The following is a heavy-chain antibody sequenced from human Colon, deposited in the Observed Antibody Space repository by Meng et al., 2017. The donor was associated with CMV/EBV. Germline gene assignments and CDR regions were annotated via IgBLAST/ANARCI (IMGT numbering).Heavy chain of an antibody. Sequence: GGSLRLSCAVSGFSFSSFAISWVRQAPGKGLEWVSLIRDTGARTYYADSVKGRFTISRDNSKNALFLEMNSLRAEDTAVYYCAILAVAAAGNAFDIWGQGTMVTVSS. J-gene: IGHJ3*02. CDR1: GFSFSSFA. D-gene: IGHD2-15*01. CDR2: IRDTGART. V-gene: IGHV3-23*01. CDR3: AILAVAAAGNAFDI.